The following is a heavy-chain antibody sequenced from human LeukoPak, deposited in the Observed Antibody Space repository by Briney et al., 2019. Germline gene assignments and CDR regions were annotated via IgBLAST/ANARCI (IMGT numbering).Heavy chain of an antibody. CDR1: GYTFTSYG. D-gene: IGHD3-22*01. Sequence: GASVNVSCKASGYTFTSYGISWLRQAPAQGLAWMGWSSAYNGNNNYAHKLQGRVTMTTDKYTRTAYMELRRLRTDDTAVYYCTRGDYLPAYYYDSSGYYGIDGWGQGRLVTVSS. J-gene: IGHJ4*02. CDR2: SSAYNGNN. CDR3: TRGDYLPAYYYDSSGYYGIDG. V-gene: IGHV1-18*01.